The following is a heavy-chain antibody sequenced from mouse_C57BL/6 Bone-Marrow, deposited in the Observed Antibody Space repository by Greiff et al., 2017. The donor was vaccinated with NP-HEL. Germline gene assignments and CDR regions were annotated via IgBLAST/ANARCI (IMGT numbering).Heavy chain of an antibody. V-gene: IGHV5-17*01. J-gene: IGHJ2*01. Sequence: EVKLQESGGGLVKPGGSLKLSCAASGFTFSDYGMHWVRQAPEKGLEWVAYISSGSSTINYAATVKGRFTISRDNAKNTRLLQMTRLRSEDTAMYYCAMETTVVANDYWGQGTTLTVSS. D-gene: IGHD1-1*01. CDR3: AMETTVVANDY. CDR2: ISSGSSTI. CDR1: GFTFSDYG.